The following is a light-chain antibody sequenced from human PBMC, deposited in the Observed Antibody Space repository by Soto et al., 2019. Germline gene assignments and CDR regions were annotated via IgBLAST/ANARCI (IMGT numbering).Light chain of an antibody. CDR1: SSDVGGYNY. V-gene: IGLV2-14*01. CDR2: DVS. Sequence: QSALTQPASVSGSPGQSITISCTGTSSDVGGYNYVSWYQQHPGKAPKLMIYDVSNRPSGVSNRFSGSKSGNTASLTISGLQAEDEAVYYCSSYTSSSTLEVFGGGTQLTVL. CDR3: SSYTSSSTLEV. J-gene: IGLJ2*01.